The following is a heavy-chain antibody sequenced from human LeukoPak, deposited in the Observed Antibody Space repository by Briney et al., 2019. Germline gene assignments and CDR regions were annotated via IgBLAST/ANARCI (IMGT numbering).Heavy chain of an antibody. Sequence: SETLSLTCAVYGGSFSGYYWGWIRQPPGKGLEWIASIYYSGTTYYNPSLKSRVTISVDTSKNQFSLKVNSVTAADTAVYYCARGDEVQHASWFDPWGQGTLVTVSS. CDR1: GGSFSGYY. CDR2: IYYSGTT. D-gene: IGHD2-2*01. CDR3: ARGDEVQHASWFDP. J-gene: IGHJ5*02. V-gene: IGHV4-34*01.